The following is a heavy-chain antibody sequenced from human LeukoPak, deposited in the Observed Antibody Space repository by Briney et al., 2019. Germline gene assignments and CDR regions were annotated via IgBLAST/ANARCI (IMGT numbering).Heavy chain of an antibody. CDR1: GGSISSYY. V-gene: IGHV4-59*08. J-gene: IGHJ4*02. D-gene: IGHD6-25*01. CDR3: AGLGLGSAFDY. CDR2: IYYSGST. Sequence: SETLSLTCTVSGGSISSYYWSWIRQPPGKGLEWIGYIYYSGSTNYNPSLKSRVTISVDTSKNQFSLKLSSVTAADTAVYYCAGLGLGSAFDYWGQGTLVTVSS.